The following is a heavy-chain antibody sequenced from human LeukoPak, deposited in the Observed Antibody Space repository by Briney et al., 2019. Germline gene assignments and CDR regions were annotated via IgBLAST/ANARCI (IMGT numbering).Heavy chain of an antibody. CDR2: IKQDGSEK. CDR3: ARVRLYCSGGSCYPYFDY. J-gene: IGHJ4*02. CDR1: GFTFSSYW. D-gene: IGHD2-15*01. V-gene: IGHV3-7*01. Sequence: GGSLRLSCAASGFTFSSYWMSWVRQAPGKGLEWVANIKQDGSEKYYVDSVKGRFTISRDNAKNSLYLQMNSLRAEDTAVYYCARVRLYCSGGSCYPYFDYWGQGTLVTVSS.